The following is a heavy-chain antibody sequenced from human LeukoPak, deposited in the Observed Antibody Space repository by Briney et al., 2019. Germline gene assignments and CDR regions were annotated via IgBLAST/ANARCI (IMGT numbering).Heavy chain of an antibody. CDR1: GYSFTSYW. CDR2: IYPGDSDT. V-gene: IGHV5-51*01. D-gene: IGHD6-6*01. Sequence: GESLKISCKGSGYSFTSYWIGWVRQMPGKGLEWMGIIYPGDSDTRYSPSFQGQVTISADKSISTAYLQWSSLKASDTAMYYCARRSSSSRGGYYYYYYMDVWGKGTTVTVSS. CDR3: ARRSSSSRGGYYYYYYMDV. J-gene: IGHJ6*03.